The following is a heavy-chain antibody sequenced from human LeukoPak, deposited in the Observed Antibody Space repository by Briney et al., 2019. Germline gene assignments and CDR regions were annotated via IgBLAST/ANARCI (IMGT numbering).Heavy chain of an antibody. CDR1: GGSLSRYY. J-gene: IGHJ3*02. CDR2: IYYSGST. Sequence: PSETLSLTCTVSGGSLSRYYWSWIRQPPARGREWIGDIYYSGSTNYNPSLQSRVTISVDTSKHQFSLKLSSVTAADTAVYYCARETDYYDSPKHAFDIWGQGTMVTVSS. D-gene: IGHD3-22*01. V-gene: IGHV4-59*01. CDR3: ARETDYYDSPKHAFDI.